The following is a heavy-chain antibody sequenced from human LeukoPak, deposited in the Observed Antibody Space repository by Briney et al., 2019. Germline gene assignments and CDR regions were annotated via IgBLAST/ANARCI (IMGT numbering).Heavy chain of an antibody. Sequence: GGSLRLSCAASGFTFDDYAMHWVRQAPGKGLEWVSGISWNSGSIGYADSVKGRFTISRDNAKNSLYLQMNSLRAEDTALYYCAKVARDYDILTGYHEGSYYFDYWGQGTLVTVSS. D-gene: IGHD3-9*01. CDR1: GFTFDDYA. J-gene: IGHJ4*02. V-gene: IGHV3-9*01. CDR2: ISWNSGSI. CDR3: AKVARDYDILTGYHEGSYYFDY.